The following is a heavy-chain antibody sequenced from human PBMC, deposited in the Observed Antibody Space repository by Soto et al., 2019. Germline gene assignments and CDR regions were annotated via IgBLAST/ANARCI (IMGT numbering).Heavy chain of an antibody. CDR2: IYYSGST. J-gene: IGHJ4*02. CDR1: GGSISSGGYY. V-gene: IGHV4-31*03. Sequence: SETLSLTCTVSGGSISSGGYYWSWIRQHPGKGLEWIGYIYYSGSTYYNPSLKSRVTMSVDTSKNQFSLKLTSVTAADTAMYYCARADTAMTTPFDYWGQGTLVTVSS. CDR3: ARADTAMTTPFDY. D-gene: IGHD5-18*01.